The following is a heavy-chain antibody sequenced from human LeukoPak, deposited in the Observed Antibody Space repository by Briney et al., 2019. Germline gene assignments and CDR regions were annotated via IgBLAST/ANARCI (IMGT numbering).Heavy chain of an antibody. CDR1: GYTFTSYD. Sequence: ASVKVSCKASGYTFTSYDINWVRQATGQGLEWMGWMNPNSGNTGYAQKFQGRVTMTRNTSISTVYMELSSLRSEDTAVYYCARGLRGSFGDRYGMDVWGQGTTVTVSS. D-gene: IGHD3-10*01. V-gene: IGHV1-8*01. CDR3: ARGLRGSFGDRYGMDV. CDR2: MNPNSGNT. J-gene: IGHJ6*02.